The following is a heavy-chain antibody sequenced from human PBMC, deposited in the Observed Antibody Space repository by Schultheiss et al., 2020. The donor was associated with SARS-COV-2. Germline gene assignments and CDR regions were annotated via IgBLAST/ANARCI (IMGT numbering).Heavy chain of an antibody. Sequence: SETLSLTCTVSGGSISSSSYYWGWIRQPPGKGLEWIGYLYNSGSTNYNPSLKSRVSISLDMSKNQFSLKLSSVTAADTAVYYCARRKQISPPRDYYYMDVWGTGTTVTVSS. V-gene: IGHV4-61*05. CDR1: GGSISSSSYY. CDR2: LYNSGST. J-gene: IGHJ6*03. CDR3: ARRKQISPPRDYYYMDV. D-gene: IGHD2-15*01.